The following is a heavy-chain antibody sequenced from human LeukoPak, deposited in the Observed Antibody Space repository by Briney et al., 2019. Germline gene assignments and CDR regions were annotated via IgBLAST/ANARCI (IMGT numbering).Heavy chain of an antibody. CDR2: ISGDGGGT. Sequence: GGSLRLSCAASGFTFSSYPVTWVRQAPGKGLEWISAISGDGGGTYYADSVKGRFTVSRDNARNSLYLQMNSLRAEDTAVCYCARVDWSGNYPPGGFDYWGQGTLVTVSS. V-gene: IGHV3-23*01. CDR1: GFTFSSYP. CDR3: ARVDWSGNYPPGGFDY. J-gene: IGHJ4*02. D-gene: IGHD1-26*01.